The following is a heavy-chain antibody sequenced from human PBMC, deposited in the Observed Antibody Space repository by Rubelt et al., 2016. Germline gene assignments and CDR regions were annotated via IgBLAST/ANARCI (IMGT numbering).Heavy chain of an antibody. CDR3: ARDIAVDIVAPGVY. CDR2: IVYSGDHQ. D-gene: IGHD5-12*01. J-gene: IGHJ4*02. CDR1: GFTFTTAG. V-gene: IGHV3-21*02. Sequence: EVQLVESGGDLVQPGGSLRLSCAASGFTFTTAGMTWIRQAPGKGLEWVSTIVYSGDHQYYADSVKGRFTVSRDNARNSLFLQMNSLSADDTAVYYGARDIAVDIVAPGVYWGQGTLVTVSS.